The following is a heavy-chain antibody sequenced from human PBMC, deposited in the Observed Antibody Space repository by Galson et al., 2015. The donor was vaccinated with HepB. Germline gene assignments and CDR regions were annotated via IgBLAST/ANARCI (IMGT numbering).Heavy chain of an antibody. CDR3: ARAEKALKWELRLILGY. J-gene: IGHJ4*02. CDR1: GYTFTGYY. D-gene: IGHD1-26*01. V-gene: IGHV1-2*04. CDR2: INPNSGGT. Sequence: SVKVSCKASGYTFTGYYMHWVRQAPGQGLEWMGWINPNSGGTNYAQKFQGWVTMTRDTSISTAYMELSRLRSDDTAVYYCARAEKALKWELRLILGYWGQGTLVTVSS.